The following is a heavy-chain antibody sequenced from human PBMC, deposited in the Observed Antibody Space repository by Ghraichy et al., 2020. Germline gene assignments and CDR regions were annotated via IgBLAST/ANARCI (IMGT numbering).Heavy chain of an antibody. V-gene: IGHV3-9*01. CDR3: ARDISASWLQPSYFDL. CDR2: ICWNSGGGG. D-gene: IGHD5-12*01. Sequence: GGSLRLSCAVSGFTFDEYAMHWVRQVPGKGLEWVSGICWNSGGGGGYADSVSGRFIISRDNTKNTLHLQMNSLRPEDTALYYCARDISASWLQPSYFDLWGQGTLVTVSS. CDR1: GFTFDEYA. J-gene: IGHJ4*02.